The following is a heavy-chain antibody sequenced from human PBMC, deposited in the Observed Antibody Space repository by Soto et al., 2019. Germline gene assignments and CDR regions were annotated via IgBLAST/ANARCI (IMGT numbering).Heavy chain of an antibody. CDR3: ARGTHFYDSRVYYGY. V-gene: IGHV3-21*01. CDR2: ISSSSSHI. D-gene: IGHD3-22*01. CDR1: GFTFSSYG. Sequence: EVQLVESGGGLVKPGGSLRLSCAASGFTFSSYGMNWVRQAPGKGLEWVSSISSSSSHIYYADSVKGRFTISRDNAKNSLYLQMNSLRAEDTAVYYCARGTHFYDSRVYYGYWGQGTLVTVSS. J-gene: IGHJ4*02.